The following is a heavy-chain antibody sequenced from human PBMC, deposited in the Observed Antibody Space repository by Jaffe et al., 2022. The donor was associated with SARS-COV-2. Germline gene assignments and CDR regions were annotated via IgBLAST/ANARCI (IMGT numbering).Heavy chain of an antibody. CDR1: GYIFTSYG. J-gene: IGHJ5*02. CDR2: ISGYNGNT. V-gene: IGHV1-18*01. Sequence: QVQLVQSGAEVKKPGASVKVSCKTSGYIFTSYGINWVRQAPGQGLEWMGGISGYNGNTEYAQKFKGRVTMTTDTSTSTAYMELRSLRSDDTAVYYCARDHSSNWYDQWGQGTLVTVSS. CDR3: ARDHSSNWYDQ. D-gene: IGHD3-22*01.